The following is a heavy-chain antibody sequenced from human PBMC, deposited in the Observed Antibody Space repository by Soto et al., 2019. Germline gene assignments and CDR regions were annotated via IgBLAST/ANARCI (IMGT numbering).Heavy chain of an antibody. CDR1: GGTFSSYA. CDR2: IIPISDTT. J-gene: IGHJ6*02. V-gene: IGHV1-69*01. D-gene: IGHD2-2*01. CDR3: ARSQGSSTSLEIYYYYYYGMDV. Sequence: QVQLVQSGAEVKKPGSSVKVSCKASGGTFSSYAISWVRQAPGQGLEWMGGIIPISDTTNYAQKFQGRVTITAGESKRTAYMELSRLRSEDTAVYYCARSQGSSTSLEIYYYYYYGMDVWGQGTTVTVSS.